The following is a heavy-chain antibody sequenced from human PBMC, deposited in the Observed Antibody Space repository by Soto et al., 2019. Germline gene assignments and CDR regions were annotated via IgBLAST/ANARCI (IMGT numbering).Heavy chain of an antibody. J-gene: IGHJ1*01. V-gene: IGHV1-18*01. CDR3: ARDCSGGSCLDAEYFQH. D-gene: IGHD2-15*01. Sequence: ASVKVSCKASGYTFTSYVISWVRQAPGQGLEWMGWISAYNGNTNYAQKLQGRVTMTTDTSTSTAYMELRSLRSDDTAVYYCARDCSGGSCLDAEYFQHWGQGTLVTVSS. CDR2: ISAYNGNT. CDR1: GYTFTSYV.